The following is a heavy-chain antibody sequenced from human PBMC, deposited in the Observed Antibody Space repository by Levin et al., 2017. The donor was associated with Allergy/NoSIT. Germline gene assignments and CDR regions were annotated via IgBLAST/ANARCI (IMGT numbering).Heavy chain of an antibody. D-gene: IGHD3-22*01. V-gene: IGHV3-11*03. CDR3: ARNYDSSGYSLDGWFDP. J-gene: IGHJ5*02. Sequence: GESLKISCAASGFTFSDYYMSWIRQAPGKGLEWVSYISSSSSYTNYADSVKGRFTISRDNAKNSLYLQMNSLRAEDTAVYYCARNYDSSGYSLDGWFDPWGQGTLVTVSS. CDR1: GFTFSDYY. CDR2: ISSSSSYT.